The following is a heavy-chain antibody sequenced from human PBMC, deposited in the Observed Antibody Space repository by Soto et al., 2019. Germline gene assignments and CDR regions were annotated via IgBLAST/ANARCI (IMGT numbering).Heavy chain of an antibody. Sequence: QVQLVESGGGVVQPGRSLRLSCAASGFTFSSYAMHWVRQAPGKGLEWVAVISYDGSNKYYADSVKGRFTISRDNSKNTLYLQMNSLRAEDTAVYYCARIAGENYYYCYGMDVWGQGTTVTVSS. CDR2: ISYDGSNK. V-gene: IGHV3-30-3*01. J-gene: IGHJ6*02. CDR1: GFTFSSYA. CDR3: ARIAGENYYYCYGMDV. D-gene: IGHD3-16*01.